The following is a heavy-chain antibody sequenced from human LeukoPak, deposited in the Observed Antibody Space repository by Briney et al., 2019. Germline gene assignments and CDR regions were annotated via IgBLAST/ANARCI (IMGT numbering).Heavy chain of an antibody. CDR1: GYSFTAYW. D-gene: IGHD3-16*01. Sequence: GESLKISCRGSGYSFTAYWIAWVRQMPGKGLEWMATIYPGDSATTYSPSFQGQVTISADKSITTAYLQWSSLKASDTAMYYCARPATGLGGFDYWGQGTLVTVSS. J-gene: IGHJ4*02. CDR3: ARPATGLGGFDY. CDR2: IYPGDSAT. V-gene: IGHV5-51*01.